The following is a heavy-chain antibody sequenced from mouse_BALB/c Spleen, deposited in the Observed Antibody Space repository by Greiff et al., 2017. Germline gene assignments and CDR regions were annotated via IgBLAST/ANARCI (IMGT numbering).Heavy chain of an antibody. CDR1: GFTFSSYA. V-gene: IGHV5-9-1*01. D-gene: IGHD1-1*01. J-gene: IGHJ4*01. Sequence: EVMLVESGGGLVKPGGSLKLSCAASGFTFSSYAMSWVRQTPAKRLEWVATISSGGSYTYYPDSVKGRFTISRDNAKNTLYLQMSSLRSEDTAMYYCARNYGSSYGYAMDYWGQGTSVTVSS. CDR2: ISSGGSYT. CDR3: ARNYGSSYGYAMDY.